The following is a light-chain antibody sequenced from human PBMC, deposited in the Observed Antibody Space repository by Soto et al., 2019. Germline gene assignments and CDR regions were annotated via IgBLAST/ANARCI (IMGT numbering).Light chain of an antibody. Sequence: QSVLTQPASVSGSPGQSITISCTGTSSDVGGYNYVSWYQQHPGKAPKLMIYDVSNRPSGVSNRFSGSKSGNTASLTISGLKAEDEADYYCSSYTSSSTFVFGTGTKVTGL. CDR3: SSYTSSSTFV. J-gene: IGLJ1*01. CDR1: SSDVGGYNY. CDR2: DVS. V-gene: IGLV2-14*01.